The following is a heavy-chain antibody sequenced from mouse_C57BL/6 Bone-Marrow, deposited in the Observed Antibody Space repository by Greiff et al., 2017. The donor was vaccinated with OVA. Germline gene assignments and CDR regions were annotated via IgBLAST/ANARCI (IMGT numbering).Heavy chain of an antibody. V-gene: IGHV3-8*01. CDR1: GYSITSDY. Sequence: EVKLMESGPGLAKPSQTLSLTCSVTGYSITSDYWNWIRKFPGNKLEYMGYISYSGSTYYNPSLKSRISITRDTSKNQYYLQLNSVTTEDTATYYCARGAYYSPYAMDYWGQGTSVTVSS. CDR3: ARGAYYSPYAMDY. D-gene: IGHD2-12*01. CDR2: ISYSGST. J-gene: IGHJ4*01.